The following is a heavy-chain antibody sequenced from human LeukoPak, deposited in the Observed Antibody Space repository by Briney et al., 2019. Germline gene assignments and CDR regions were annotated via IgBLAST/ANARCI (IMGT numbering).Heavy chain of an antibody. CDR1: GYTFTGYY. J-gene: IGHJ6*02. Sequence: SVKVSCKASGYTFTGYYMHWVRQAPGQGLEWMGRIIPILGIANYAQKFQGRVTITADKSTSTAYMELSSLRSEDTAVYYCAHTRFLEWFAYGMDVWGQGTTVTVSS. CDR3: AHTRFLEWFAYGMDV. CDR2: IIPILGIA. V-gene: IGHV1-69*02. D-gene: IGHD3-3*01.